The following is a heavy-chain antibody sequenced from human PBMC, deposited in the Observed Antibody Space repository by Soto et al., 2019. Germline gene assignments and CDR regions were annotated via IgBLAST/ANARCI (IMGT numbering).Heavy chain of an antibody. J-gene: IGHJ3*02. V-gene: IGHV3-66*01. CDR1: GFTVSSNY. CDR3: ARAGGYYDILTGYQGAFDI. Sequence: EVQLVESGGGLVQPGGSLRLSCAASGFTVSSNYMSWVRQAPGKGLEWVSVIYSGGSTYYADSVKGRFTISRDNSKNTLYLQMNSLRAEDTAVYYCARAGGYYDILTGYQGAFDIWGQGTMVTVSS. CDR2: IYSGGST. D-gene: IGHD3-9*01.